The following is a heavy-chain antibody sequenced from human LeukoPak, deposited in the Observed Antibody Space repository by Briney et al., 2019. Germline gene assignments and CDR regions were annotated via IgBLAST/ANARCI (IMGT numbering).Heavy chain of an antibody. Sequence: GGSLRLSCTASGFTFSNYFMSWVRQAPGKGLEWVSSISGSGGKTYYTDSVKGRFTISRDNSKNTLYLQMNSLRAEDTAVYYCAKARSKWELLSALDYWGQGTLVTVSS. CDR1: GFTFSNYF. J-gene: IGHJ4*02. CDR2: ISGSGGKT. D-gene: IGHD1-26*01. V-gene: IGHV3-23*01. CDR3: AKARSKWELLSALDY.